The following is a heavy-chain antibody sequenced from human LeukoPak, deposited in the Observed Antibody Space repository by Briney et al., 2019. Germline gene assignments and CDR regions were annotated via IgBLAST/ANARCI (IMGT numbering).Heavy chain of an antibody. CDR3: ARDLGYDFWSGYSLDY. CDR1: GFTFTGYY. D-gene: IGHD3-3*01. CDR2: INPNSGGT. Sequence: GGSLRLSCAASGFTFTGYYMHWVRQAPGQGLEWMGWINPNSGGTNYAQKFQGRVTMTRDTSISTAYMELSRLRSDDTAVYYCARDLGYDFWSGYSLDYWGQGTLVTVSS. J-gene: IGHJ4*02. V-gene: IGHV1-2*02.